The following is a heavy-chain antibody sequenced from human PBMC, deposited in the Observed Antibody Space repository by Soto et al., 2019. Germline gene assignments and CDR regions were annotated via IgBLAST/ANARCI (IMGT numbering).Heavy chain of an antibody. V-gene: IGHV4-34*01. CDR3: ARVLRGYSGYEAVYAAAWFDP. CDR1: GGSFSGYY. J-gene: IGHJ5*02. CDR2: INHSGST. D-gene: IGHD5-12*01. Sequence: PSETLSLTCAVYGGSFSGYYWSWIRQPPGKGLEWIGEINHSGSTNYNPSLKSRVTISVDTSKNQFSLKLSSVTAADTAVYYCARVLRGYSGYEAVYAAAWFDPWGQGTLVTVSS.